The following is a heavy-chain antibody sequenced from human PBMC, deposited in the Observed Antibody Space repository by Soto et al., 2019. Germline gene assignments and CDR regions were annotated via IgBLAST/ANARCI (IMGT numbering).Heavy chain of an antibody. CDR2: INAGDGNT. Sequence: ASVKVSCKASGYTFTSYAMHWVRQAPGQRLEWMGWINAGDGNTKYSQKFQGRVTITRDTSASTAYMELSSLRSEDTAVYYCARLYCSGGSCTIDYWGQGALVTVSS. D-gene: IGHD2-15*01. CDR1: GYTFTSYA. J-gene: IGHJ4*02. V-gene: IGHV1-3*01. CDR3: ARLYCSGGSCTIDY.